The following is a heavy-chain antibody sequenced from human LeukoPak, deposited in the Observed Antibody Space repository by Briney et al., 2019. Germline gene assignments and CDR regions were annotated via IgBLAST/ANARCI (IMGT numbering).Heavy chain of an antibody. J-gene: IGHJ5*02. CDR3: ARTSGSNWFDP. Sequence: SETLSLTCAVYGGSFSGYYWSWIRQPPGKGLEWIGEIYHSGSINYNPSLRSRVTISVDKSKNQFSLKLSSVTAADTAVYYCARTSGSNWFDPWGQGTLVTVSS. CDR1: GGSFSGYY. D-gene: IGHD3-10*01. CDR2: IYHSGSI. V-gene: IGHV4-34*01.